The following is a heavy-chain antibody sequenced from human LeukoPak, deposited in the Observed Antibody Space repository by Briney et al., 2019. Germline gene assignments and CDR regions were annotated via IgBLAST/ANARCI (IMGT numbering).Heavy chain of an antibody. V-gene: IGHV3-66*01. J-gene: IGHJ6*02. Sequence: GGSLRLSCAASGFTVTSNYMSWVRRAPGKGLEGVSVIYTGGSTFYADSVKGRFTISRDNSQNTLYLQMNSLRADDTAVYYCAKAVGGSGYYLYYYGMDVWGQGTTVAVSS. CDR1: GFTVTSNY. D-gene: IGHD6-19*01. CDR3: AKAVGGSGYYLYYYGMDV. CDR2: IYTGGST.